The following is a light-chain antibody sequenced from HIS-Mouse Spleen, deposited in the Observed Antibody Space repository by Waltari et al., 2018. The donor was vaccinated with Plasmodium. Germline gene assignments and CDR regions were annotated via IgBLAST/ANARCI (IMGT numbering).Light chain of an antibody. J-gene: IGLJ2*01. V-gene: IGLV3-1*01. Sequence: SYELTQPPSVSVSPGQTASITCSGAKLGDKYACWYQQKPGQSPVLVIYPDSKRPSGSPERFSGSNSGNTATLTISGTQAMDEADYYCQAWDSSTVVFGGGTKLTVL. CDR2: PDS. CDR1: KLGDKY. CDR3: QAWDSSTVV.